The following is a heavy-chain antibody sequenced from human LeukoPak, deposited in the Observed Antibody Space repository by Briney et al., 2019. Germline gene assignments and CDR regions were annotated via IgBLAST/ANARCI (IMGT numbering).Heavy chain of an antibody. D-gene: IGHD2-21*02. CDR3: GRDTATALDY. CDR1: GFTLNDHY. V-gene: IGHV3-72*01. CDR2: IKNKRGSYTA. Sequence: PGGSLRLSCAASGFTLNDHYMDWVRQAPGKGLEWVGRIKNKRGSYTADYAASVKGGFTISRDDSQNSLYLQMNSLKTEDTAVYYCGRDTATALDYWGQGTLVTVSS. J-gene: IGHJ4*02.